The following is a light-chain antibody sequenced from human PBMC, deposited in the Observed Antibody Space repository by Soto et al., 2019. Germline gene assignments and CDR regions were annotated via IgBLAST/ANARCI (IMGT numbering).Light chain of an antibody. J-gene: IGKJ4*01. CDR2: GAS. Sequence: EIVMTQSPATLSVSPGEGATLYCRASQSLSSYLAWYQQKPGQAPRLLIYGASTRATAIPARFSGSGSGTEFTLTISSLQSEDFAVYYCLQYKSWPLTFGGGTKVEIK. V-gene: IGKV3-15*01. CDR1: QSLSSY. CDR3: LQYKSWPLT.